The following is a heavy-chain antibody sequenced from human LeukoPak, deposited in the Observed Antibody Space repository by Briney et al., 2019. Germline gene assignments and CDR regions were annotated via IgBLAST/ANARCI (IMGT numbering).Heavy chain of an antibody. CDR1: GFPFSSHG. D-gene: IGHD3/OR15-3a*01. CDR3: AKIGVIGHWYYDL. V-gene: IGHV3-23*01. CDR2: SGSDYT. J-gene: IGHJ2*01. Sequence: SGGSLRLSCAASGFPFSSHGMSWVRQAPGKGPEWVSSSGSDYTFYADSVRGRFTIFRDNSKNTMYLQMNSLRVGDTAVYYCAKIGVIGHWYYDLWGRGTLVTVSS.